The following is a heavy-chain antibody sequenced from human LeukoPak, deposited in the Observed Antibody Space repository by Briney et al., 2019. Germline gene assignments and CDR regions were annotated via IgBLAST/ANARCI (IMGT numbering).Heavy chain of an antibody. CDR3: ARGGSTGTNLNWVDP. CDR1: GVSNSGYY. D-gene: IGHD1-1*01. V-gene: IGHV4-59*01. J-gene: IGHJ5*02. CDR2: IYYSGST. Sequence: SETLSLTCTVSGVSNSGYYWSWIRQPPGKGLEWIGYIYYSGSTNYNPSLKSRVTISVDTSKNQFSLKLSSVTAADTAVYYCARGGSTGTNLNWVDPWGQGTLVTVSS.